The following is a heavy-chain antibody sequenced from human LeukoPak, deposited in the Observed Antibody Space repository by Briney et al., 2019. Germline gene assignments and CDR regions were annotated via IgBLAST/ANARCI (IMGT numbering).Heavy chain of an antibody. D-gene: IGHD3-3*01. Sequence: PGESLKISCKGSGYSFTSYWIGWVRQMPGKGLEWMGIIYPGDSDTRYSPSFQGQVTISADKSISTAYLQWSSLKASDTAMYYCARHGTTYYDFWSGYYMGMDRDYWFDPWGQGTLVTVSS. V-gene: IGHV5-51*01. CDR1: GYSFTSYW. CDR2: IYPGDSDT. J-gene: IGHJ5*02. CDR3: ARHGTTYYDFWSGYYMGMDRDYWFDP.